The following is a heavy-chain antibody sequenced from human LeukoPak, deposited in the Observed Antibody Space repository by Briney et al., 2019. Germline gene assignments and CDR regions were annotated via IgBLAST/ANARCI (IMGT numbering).Heavy chain of an antibody. CDR1: GFTFSSYG. Sequence: GGSLRLSCAASGFTFSSYGMHWVRQAPGKGLEWVAVIWYDGSNKYYADSVKGRFTISRDNSKNTLYLQMNSLRAEDTAVYYCARGETIGVVNYYDSSGYGDYFDYWGQGTLVTVSS. CDR2: IWYDGSNK. J-gene: IGHJ4*02. CDR3: ARGETIGVVNYYDSSGYGDYFDY. V-gene: IGHV3-33*08. D-gene: IGHD3-22*01.